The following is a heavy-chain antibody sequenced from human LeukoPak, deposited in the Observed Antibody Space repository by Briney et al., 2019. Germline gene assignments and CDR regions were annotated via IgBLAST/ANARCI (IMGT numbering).Heavy chain of an antibody. D-gene: IGHD3-9*01. CDR3: ARVNGILMGYHLDY. J-gene: IGHJ4*02. CDR2: IYYTGTT. CDR1: GGPVRSGNYY. Sequence: SETLSLTCTVSGGPVRSGNYYWSWIRQPPGKELEWIGYIYYTGTTYYNPSLKSRVTISVDTSKNQFSLKLSSVTAADTAVYYCARVNGILMGYHLDYWGQGILVTVSS. V-gene: IGHV4-61*01.